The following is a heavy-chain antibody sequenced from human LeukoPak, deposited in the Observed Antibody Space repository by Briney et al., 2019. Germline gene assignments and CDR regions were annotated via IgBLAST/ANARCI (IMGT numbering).Heavy chain of an antibody. V-gene: IGHV3-30*02. D-gene: IGHD3/OR15-3a*01. CDR3: AKTLHYDFWTASDY. J-gene: IGHJ4*02. Sequence: GGSLRLPCVASGFTFSSYGMHWVRQAPGKGLEWVAFIRYDGSNKYYADSVKGRFTISRDNSKNTMYMQMNSLRGEDTAVYYCAKTLHYDFWTASDYWGQGTLVTVSS. CDR1: GFTFSSYG. CDR2: IRYDGSNK.